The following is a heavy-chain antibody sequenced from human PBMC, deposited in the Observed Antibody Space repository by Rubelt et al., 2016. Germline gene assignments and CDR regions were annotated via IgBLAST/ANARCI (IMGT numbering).Heavy chain of an antibody. V-gene: IGHV5-10-1*01. CDR1: GYSFTSYW. CDR2: IDPSDSST. J-gene: IGHJ5*02. CDR3: ARHAGDGGNSEDWFDP. D-gene: IGHD4-23*01. Sequence: EVQLVQSGAEVKKPGESLRISCKGSGYSFTSYWISWVRQMPGKGLEWMGRIDPSDSSTNYSPPFQGHVTISADKSISTAYLQLSSLEASDTAMYYCARHAGDGGNSEDWFDPWGQGTLVTVSS.